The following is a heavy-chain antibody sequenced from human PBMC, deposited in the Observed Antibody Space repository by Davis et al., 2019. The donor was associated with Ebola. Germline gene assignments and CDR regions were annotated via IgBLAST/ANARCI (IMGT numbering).Heavy chain of an antibody. V-gene: IGHV3-21*01. D-gene: IGHD4-11*01. CDR3: ARDSDDYSFDY. CDR1: GFTFDNFW. CDR2: ISSTSNYI. Sequence: GESLKISCAASGFTFDNFWMSWVRQAPGKGLEWVSSISSTSNYIYYADSMKGRFIISRDNSKNTLYLQMNSLRPEDTAVYYCARDSDDYSFDYWGQGTLVTVSS. J-gene: IGHJ4*02.